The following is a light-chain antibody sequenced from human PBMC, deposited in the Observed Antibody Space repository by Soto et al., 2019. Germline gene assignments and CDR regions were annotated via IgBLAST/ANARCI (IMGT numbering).Light chain of an antibody. CDR2: EVS. CDR1: SSDVGGYNY. Sequence: QSVLTQPPSASGSPGQSVTISCTGTSSDVGGYNYVSWYQHHPGKAPKLMIYEVSKRPSGVPDRFFGSKSGNTASLTVSGLQAEDEADYYCSSYVGSNNYVFGTGTKLTVL. CDR3: SSYVGSNNYV. J-gene: IGLJ1*01. V-gene: IGLV2-8*01.